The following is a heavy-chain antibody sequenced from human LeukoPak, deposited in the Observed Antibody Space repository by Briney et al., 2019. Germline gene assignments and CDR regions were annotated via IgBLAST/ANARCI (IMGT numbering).Heavy chain of an antibody. CDR1: GGSFSGYY. V-gene: IGHV4-34*01. Sequence: SETLSLTCAVYGGSFSGYYWSWIRQPPGKGLEWIVEINHSGSTNYNPSLKSRVTISVDTSKNQFSLKLSSVTAADTAVYYCARDYDSSGHDAFDIWGQGTMVTVSS. J-gene: IGHJ3*02. CDR3: ARDYDSSGHDAFDI. CDR2: INHSGST. D-gene: IGHD3-22*01.